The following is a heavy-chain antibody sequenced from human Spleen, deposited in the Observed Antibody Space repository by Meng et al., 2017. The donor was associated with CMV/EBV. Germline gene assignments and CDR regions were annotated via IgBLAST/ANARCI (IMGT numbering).Heavy chain of an antibody. J-gene: IGHJ6*02. CDR1: GFTFSRYS. Sequence: GGSLRLSCVASGFTFSRYSMNWVRQAPGKGLEWVSSISSSSTYIHYADSVKGRFTISRDNAKNSLYLQMNSLRAEDTAVYYCARVDYVFSMDVWGQGTTVTVSS. V-gene: IGHV3-21*01. CDR3: ARVDYVFSMDV. CDR2: ISSSSTYI. D-gene: IGHD4-17*01.